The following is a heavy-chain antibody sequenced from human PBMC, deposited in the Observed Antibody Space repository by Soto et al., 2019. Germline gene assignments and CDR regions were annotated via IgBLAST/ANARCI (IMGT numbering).Heavy chain of an antibody. J-gene: IGHJ4*02. CDR1: DGYIISTSYY. Sequence: PSETMSLTYTVADGYIISTSYYWGWISQPPGKGLDWIGNIFYSGNTYYHPSLKSRVTISVDTSKNQFSLKLSSVTAADTAVYYCARGDHYDSSHPHFDYWGQGTLVTVS. V-gene: IGHV4-39*07. CDR3: ARGDHYDSSHPHFDY. D-gene: IGHD3-22*01. CDR2: IFYSGNT.